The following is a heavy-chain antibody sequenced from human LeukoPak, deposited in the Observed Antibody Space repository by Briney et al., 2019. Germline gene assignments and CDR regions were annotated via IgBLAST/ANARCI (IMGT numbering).Heavy chain of an antibody. Sequence: PGGSLRLSCAASGFTLSIHDMVWVRQITGKGLEWVSAIGAAGGTYYADSVKGRFTISRDNSKNTLYLQMNSLRAEDTAVYYCAKDRESAAALGEYYFDYWGQGTLVTVSS. CDR1: GFTLSIHD. J-gene: IGHJ4*02. V-gene: IGHV3-23*01. CDR2: IGAAGGT. CDR3: AKDRESAAALGEYYFDY. D-gene: IGHD6-13*01.